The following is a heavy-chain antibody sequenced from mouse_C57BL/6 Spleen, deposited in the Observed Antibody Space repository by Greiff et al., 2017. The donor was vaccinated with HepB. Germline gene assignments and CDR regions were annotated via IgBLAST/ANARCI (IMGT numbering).Heavy chain of an antibody. CDR3: AREGNHYYGSSDY. CDR1: GYTFTDYY. CDR2: IYPGSGNT. V-gene: IGHV1-76*01. Sequence: VQLQQSGAELVRPGASVKLSCKASGYTFTDYYINWVKQRPGQGLEWIARIYPGSGNTYYNEKFKGKATLTAEKSSSTAYMQLSSLTSEDSAVYFCAREGNHYYGSSDYWGQGTTLTVSS. D-gene: IGHD1-1*01. J-gene: IGHJ2*01.